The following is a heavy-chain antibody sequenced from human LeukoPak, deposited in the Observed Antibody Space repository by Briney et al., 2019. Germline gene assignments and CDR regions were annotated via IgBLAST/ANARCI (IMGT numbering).Heavy chain of an antibody. CDR2: IYYSGST. D-gene: IGHD3-22*01. CDR3: ARSPAYYDSSGYNRAYFQH. J-gene: IGHJ1*01. V-gene: IGHV4-59*08. Sequence: SETLSLTCTVSGGSISSYYWSWIRQPPGKGLEWIGYIYYSGSTNYNPSLKSRVTISVDTSKNQFSLKLSSVTAAGTAVYYCARSPAYYDSSGYNRAYFQHWGQGTLVTVSS. CDR1: GGSISSYY.